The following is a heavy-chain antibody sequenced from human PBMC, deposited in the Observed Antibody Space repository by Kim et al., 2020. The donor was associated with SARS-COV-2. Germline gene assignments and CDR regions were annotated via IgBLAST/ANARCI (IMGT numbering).Heavy chain of an antibody. CDR3: ARDISRRIAAAVASISSD. J-gene: IGHJ4*02. Sequence: KGRFTISRDNAKNSLYLQMNSLRAEDTAVYYCARDISRRIAAAVASISSDWGQGTLVTVSS. V-gene: IGHV3-11*01. D-gene: IGHD6-13*01.